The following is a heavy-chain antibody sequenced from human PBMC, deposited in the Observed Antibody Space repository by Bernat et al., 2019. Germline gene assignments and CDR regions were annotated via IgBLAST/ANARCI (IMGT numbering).Heavy chain of an antibody. CDR3: ARDHCSSTSCLMFQLNWFDP. D-gene: IGHD2-2*01. V-gene: IGHV1-46*01. CDR1: GYTFTSYY. J-gene: IGHJ5*02. CDR2: INPSGGST. Sequence: QVQLVQSGAEVKKPGASVKVSCKASGYTFTSYYMHWVRQAPGQGLEWMGIINPSGGSTSYAQKFQGRVTMTRDTSTSTVYMELSSLRSEDTAVYYCARDHCSSTSCLMFQLNWFDPWGQGTLVTVSS.